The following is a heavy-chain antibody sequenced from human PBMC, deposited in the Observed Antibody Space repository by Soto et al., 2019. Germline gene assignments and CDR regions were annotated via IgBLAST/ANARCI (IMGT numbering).Heavy chain of an antibody. D-gene: IGHD6-6*01. CDR3: ARRAAARLDYYYYGMDV. J-gene: IGHJ6*02. CDR2: IYPGDSDT. Sequence: GESLKISCKGSGYSFTSYWIGWVRQMPGKGLEWMGIIYPGDSDTRYSPSFQGQVTISADKSISTAYLQWSSLKASDTAMYYCARRAAARLDYYYYGMDVWGQGTTVTVSS. V-gene: IGHV5-51*01. CDR1: GYSFTSYW.